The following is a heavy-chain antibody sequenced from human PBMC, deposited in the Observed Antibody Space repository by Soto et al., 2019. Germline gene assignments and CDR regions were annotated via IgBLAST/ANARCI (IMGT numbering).Heavy chain of an antibody. CDR3: ARARAYYGSGSYQKPDAFDI. V-gene: IGHV3-13*01. Sequence: EVQLVESGGGLVQPGGSLRLSCAASGFTFSSYDMHWVRQATGKGLEWVSAIGTAGDTYYPGSVKGRFTICRENAKNSLYLQMNSLRAGDTAVYYCARARAYYGSGSYQKPDAFDIWGQGTMVTVSS. CDR2: IGTAGDT. J-gene: IGHJ3*02. D-gene: IGHD3-10*01. CDR1: GFTFSSYD.